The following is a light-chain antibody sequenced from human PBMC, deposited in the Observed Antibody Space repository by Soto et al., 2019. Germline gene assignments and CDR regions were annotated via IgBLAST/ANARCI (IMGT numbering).Light chain of an antibody. J-gene: IGLJ2*01. CDR2: EGS. CDR1: SSDVGSYNL. Sequence: QSALTQPASVSGSPGQSITISCTGTSSDVGSYNLVSWYQQHPGKAPKLMIYEGSKRPSGVSNRFSGSKSGNTASLTISGLQAEDEADYYCCSYAGSVVFGGGTNVTVL. V-gene: IGLV2-23*01. CDR3: CSYAGSVV.